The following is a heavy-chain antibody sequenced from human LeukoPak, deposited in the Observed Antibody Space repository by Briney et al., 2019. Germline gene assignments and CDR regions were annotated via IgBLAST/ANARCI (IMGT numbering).Heavy chain of an antibody. CDR1: GGSISSSSYY. V-gene: IGHV4-39*07. Sequence: SETLSLTCTVSGGSISSSSYYWGWIRQPPGKGLEWIGSIYYSGGTYYNPSLKSRVTISVDTSKNQFSLKLSSVTAADTAVYYCARVRIVVVVAAEFDYWGQGTLVTVSS. J-gene: IGHJ4*02. D-gene: IGHD2-15*01. CDR3: ARVRIVVVVAAEFDY. CDR2: IYYSGGT.